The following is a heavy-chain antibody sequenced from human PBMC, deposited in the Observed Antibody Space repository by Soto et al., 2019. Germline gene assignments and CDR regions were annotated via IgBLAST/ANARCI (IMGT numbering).Heavy chain of an antibody. D-gene: IGHD1-1*01. CDR3: ARGLEPHYYYYYGMDV. CDR2: IYYSGST. V-gene: IGHV4-31*03. Sequence: SETLSLTCTVSGGSISSGGYYWSWIRQHPGKGLEWIGYIYYSGSTYYNPSLKSRVTISVDTSKNQFSLKLSSVTAADTAVYCCARGLEPHYYYYYGMDVWGQGTTVTVSS. J-gene: IGHJ6*02. CDR1: GGSISSGGYY.